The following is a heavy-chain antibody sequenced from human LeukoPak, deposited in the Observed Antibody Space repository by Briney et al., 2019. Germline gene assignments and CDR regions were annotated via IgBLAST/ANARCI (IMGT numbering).Heavy chain of an antibody. CDR1: GYSISSGYY. V-gene: IGHV4-38-2*02. CDR3: ARAIPVTTYDY. D-gene: IGHD4-17*01. CDR2: IYESGST. J-gene: IGHJ4*02. Sequence: SETLSLTCTVSGYSISSGYYWGWIRRPPGKGLEWIGSIYESGSTYYNPSLKSRVTTSVDTSKNQFSLRMNSVTAADTAVYYCARAIPVTTYDYWGQGTLVTVSS.